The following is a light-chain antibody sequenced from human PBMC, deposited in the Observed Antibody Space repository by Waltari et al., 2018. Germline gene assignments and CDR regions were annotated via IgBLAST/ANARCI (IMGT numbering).Light chain of an antibody. J-gene: IGLJ2*01. CDR2: STN. CDR3: AAWDDSLNGVV. Sequence: QSVLTQPPSASGTPGQRVTTSCSGSSSNIGRNTVTWYQQPPGTAPKLLFYSTNQWPSGAPARFAGSKSGTSASLAISGLQSEDEADYYCAAWDDSLNGVVFGGGTKLTVL. CDR1: SSNIGRNT. V-gene: IGLV1-44*01.